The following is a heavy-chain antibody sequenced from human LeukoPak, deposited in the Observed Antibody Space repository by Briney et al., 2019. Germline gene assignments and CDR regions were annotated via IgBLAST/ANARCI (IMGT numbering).Heavy chain of an antibody. V-gene: IGHV3-48*01. D-gene: IGHD3-10*01. CDR2: ISSGSSAT. J-gene: IGHJ3*02. CDR3: ARESSITVVRGAFDI. CDR1: GFTFSNYT. Sequence: GGSLRLSCAASGFTFSNYTLNWVRQAPGKGLEWVSYISSGSSATYYADSVKGRFTISRDNAKNSLFLQMNSLRAEDTAVYYCARESSITVVRGAFDIWGQGTMVTVSS.